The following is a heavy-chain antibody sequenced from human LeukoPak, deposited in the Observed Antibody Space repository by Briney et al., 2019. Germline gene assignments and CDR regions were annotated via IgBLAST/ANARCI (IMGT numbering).Heavy chain of an antibody. CDR2: INHSGST. J-gene: IGHJ3*02. D-gene: IGHD3-10*01. CDR1: GGSFSGYY. CDR3: ARPWFGELNAFDI. V-gene: IGHV4-34*01. Sequence: SETLSLTCAVFGGSFSGYYWSWIRQPPGKGLEWIGEINHSGSTNYNPSLKSRVTISVDTSKNQFSLKLSSVTAADTAVYYCARPWFGELNAFDIWGQGTMVTVSS.